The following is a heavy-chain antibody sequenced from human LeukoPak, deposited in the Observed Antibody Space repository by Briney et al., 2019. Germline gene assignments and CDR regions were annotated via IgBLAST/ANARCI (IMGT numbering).Heavy chain of an antibody. D-gene: IGHD4-17*01. J-gene: IGHJ5*02. CDR2: INPNSGGT. CDR1: GYTFTGCY. CDR3: ARDGMTTVTTGFDP. V-gene: IGHV1-2*02. Sequence: ASVKVSCKASGYTFTGCYMHWVRQAPGQGLEWMGWINPNSGGTNYAQKFQGRVTMTRDTSISTAYMELSRLRSDDTAVYYCARDGMTTVTTGFDPWGQGTLVTVSS.